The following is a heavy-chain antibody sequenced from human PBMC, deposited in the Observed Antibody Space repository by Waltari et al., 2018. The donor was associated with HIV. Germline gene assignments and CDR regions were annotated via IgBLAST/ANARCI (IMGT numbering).Heavy chain of an antibody. D-gene: IGHD3-22*01. Sequence: QVQLVQSGAEVKKPGASVKVSCKVSGYTLTELSMHWVRQAPGKGLEWMGGLDPEDGETSYAQKFQGRVTMTEETSTDTAYMELSSLRSEDTAVYYCATLGIEYYYDSSGYAFDIWGQGTMVTVSS. CDR3: ATLGIEYYYDSSGYAFDI. CDR1: GYTLTELS. V-gene: IGHV1-24*01. CDR2: LDPEDGET. J-gene: IGHJ3*02.